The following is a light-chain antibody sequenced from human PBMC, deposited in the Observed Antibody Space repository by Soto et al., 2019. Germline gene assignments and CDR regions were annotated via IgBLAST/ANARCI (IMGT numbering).Light chain of an antibody. V-gene: IGKV1-9*01. J-gene: IGKJ5*01. CDR3: QQLNTYPVT. Sequence: DIQLTQSPSFLSASVGDRVTITCRASQGISAFLAWYQQKPGKAPNLLIYAASTLQTGVPSRFSATGSGSEFTLTVSSLQPEDFATYYCQQLNTYPVTFGQGTRLEIK. CDR2: AAS. CDR1: QGISAF.